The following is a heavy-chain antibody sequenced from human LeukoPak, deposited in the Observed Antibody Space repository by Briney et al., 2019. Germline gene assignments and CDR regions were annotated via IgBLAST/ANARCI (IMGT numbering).Heavy chain of an antibody. Sequence: GGSLRLSCAASGFTVSSNYMSWVRQAPGKGLEWVANIKQDGSEKYYVDSVKGRFTISRDNAKNSLYLQMNSLRAEDTAVYYCARSGRFDYWGQGTLVTVSS. D-gene: IGHD5-12*01. CDR1: GFTVSSNY. V-gene: IGHV3-7*01. CDR2: IKQDGSEK. J-gene: IGHJ4*02. CDR3: ARSGRFDY.